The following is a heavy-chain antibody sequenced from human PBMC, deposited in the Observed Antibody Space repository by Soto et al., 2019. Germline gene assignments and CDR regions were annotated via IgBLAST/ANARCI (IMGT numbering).Heavy chain of an antibody. J-gene: IGHJ4*02. CDR3: ASAAGAYDN. CDR2: IWSDGSNK. V-gene: IGHV3-33*01. D-gene: IGHD1-26*01. CDR1: GLRFSIYG. Sequence: QVQLVESGGGVVQPGRSLRLSCAASGLRFSIYGMHWVRQAPGKGLEWVAVIWSDGSNKYYADSVKGRFTISRDKSKNTVHLQMNSLRVEDTAVYYCASAAGAYDNWGQGALVSVSS.